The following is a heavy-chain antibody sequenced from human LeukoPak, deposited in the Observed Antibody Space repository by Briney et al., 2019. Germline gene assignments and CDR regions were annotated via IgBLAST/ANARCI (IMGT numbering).Heavy chain of an antibody. CDR1: GFTFSSYS. CDR3: ARVFPGSYENY. Sequence: PGGSLRLSCAASGFTFSSYSMNWVRQAPGKGLEWVSSISSSSTIYYADSVKGRFTISRDNAKNSLYLQMNSLRDEDTAVYYCARVFPGSYENYWGQGTLVTVSS. V-gene: IGHV3-48*02. J-gene: IGHJ4*02. D-gene: IGHD1-26*01. CDR2: ISSSSTI.